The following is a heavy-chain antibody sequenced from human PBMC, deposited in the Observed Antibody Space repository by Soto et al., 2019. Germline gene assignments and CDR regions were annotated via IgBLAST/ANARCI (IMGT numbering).Heavy chain of an antibody. Sequence: SETLSLTCTVSGGSISSGGYYFNWIRQHPGKGLEWIGYIYYSGTTYYNPSLKSRLTISVDTSKNQSSLKLTSVTAADTAVYYCARAEVLTAPFDPWGQGTLVTVSS. CDR2: IYYSGTT. CDR1: GGSISSGGYY. CDR3: ARAEVLTAPFDP. V-gene: IGHV4-31*02. D-gene: IGHD3-22*01. J-gene: IGHJ5*02.